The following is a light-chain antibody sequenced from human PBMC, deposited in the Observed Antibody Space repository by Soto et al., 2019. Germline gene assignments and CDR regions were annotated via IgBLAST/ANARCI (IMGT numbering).Light chain of an antibody. CDR1: QSVSSY. V-gene: IGKV3-11*01. Sequence: EIVLTQSPATLSLSPGERATLSCRASQSVSSYLAWYQQKPGQAPTLLIYDASNRATGIPARFSGSGSGTDFPLTISSLDPEDFAVYYCQQRSNWPYTFGQGTKLEIK. CDR3: QQRSNWPYT. CDR2: DAS. J-gene: IGKJ2*01.